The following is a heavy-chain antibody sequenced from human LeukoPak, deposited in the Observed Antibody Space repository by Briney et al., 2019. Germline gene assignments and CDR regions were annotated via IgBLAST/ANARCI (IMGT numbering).Heavy chain of an antibody. Sequence: GGSLRLSCAASGFTFSSYTMNRVHQAPGKGLEWVSSIISSGSYIYYADSVKGRFTISRDNAKNSLYLQMNSLRAEDTAVYYCARDFGGYCSSSNCYLGWLDYWGQGTLVTVSS. CDR1: GFTFSSYT. J-gene: IGHJ4*02. CDR2: IISSGSYI. D-gene: IGHD2-2*01. CDR3: ARDFGGYCSSSNCYLGWLDY. V-gene: IGHV3-21*03.